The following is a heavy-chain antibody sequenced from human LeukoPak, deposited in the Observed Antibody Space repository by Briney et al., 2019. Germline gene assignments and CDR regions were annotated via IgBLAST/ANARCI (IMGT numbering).Heavy chain of an antibody. CDR1: GYTFTGYY. J-gene: IGHJ4*02. Sequence: ASVKVSCKASGYTFTGYYMRWVRQAPGQGLEWMGWINPNSGGTNYAQKFQGRVTMTRDTSISTAYMELSRLRSDDTAVYYCARVRRYSSGWYTFDYWGQGTLVTVSS. D-gene: IGHD6-19*01. V-gene: IGHV1-2*02. CDR3: ARVRRYSSGWYTFDY. CDR2: INPNSGGT.